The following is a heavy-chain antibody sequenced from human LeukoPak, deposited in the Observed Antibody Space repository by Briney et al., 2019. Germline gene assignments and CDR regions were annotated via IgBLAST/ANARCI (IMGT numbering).Heavy chain of an antibody. Sequence: GGSLRLSCAASRFIFSNYAMHWVRQAPGKGLEWVAVISYDGSNKYYADSVKGRFTISRDNSKNTLYLQMNSLRAEDTAVYYCAREGDEWLFPDYWGQGTLVTVSS. CDR1: RFIFSNYA. D-gene: IGHD3-3*01. CDR3: AREGDEWLFPDY. J-gene: IGHJ4*02. V-gene: IGHV3-30-3*01. CDR2: ISYDGSNK.